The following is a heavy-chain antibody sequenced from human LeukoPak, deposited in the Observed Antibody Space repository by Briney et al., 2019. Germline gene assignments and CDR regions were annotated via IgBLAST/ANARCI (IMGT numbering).Heavy chain of an antibody. J-gene: IGHJ5*02. Sequence: ASVKVSCKASGYTFTGYYMHWVRQAPGQGLEWMGWINPNSGGTNYAQKFQGGVTMTRDTSISTAYMELSRLRSDDTAVYYCAREYYYDSSGSWFDPWGQGTLVTVSS. D-gene: IGHD3-22*01. CDR3: AREYYYDSSGSWFDP. V-gene: IGHV1-2*02. CDR1: GYTFTGYY. CDR2: INPNSGGT.